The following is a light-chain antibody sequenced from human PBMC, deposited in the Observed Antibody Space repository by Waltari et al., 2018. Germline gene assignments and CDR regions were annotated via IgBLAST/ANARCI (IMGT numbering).Light chain of an antibody. CDR1: QGISSY. V-gene: IGKV1-9*01. J-gene: IGKJ2*01. CDR2: AAS. Sequence: DIQLTQSPSFLSASVGDRVTITCRASQGISSYLAWYQQQPGEAPKLLISAASTLQSGVPSRFSGSGSGTEFTLTISSLQSEDFGVYYCQQFTIWPYTFGQGTKLEI. CDR3: QQFTIWPYT.